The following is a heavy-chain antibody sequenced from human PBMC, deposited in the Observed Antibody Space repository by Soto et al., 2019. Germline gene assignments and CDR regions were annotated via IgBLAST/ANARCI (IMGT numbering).Heavy chain of an antibody. CDR1: GCPFSNYY. CDR3: ARQTGYISDWYYFDL. J-gene: IGHJ4*02. CDR2: ISPKSGGT. V-gene: IGHV1-2*02. D-gene: IGHD3-9*01. Sequence: XSVKVSCNASGCPFSNYYMHWVRQSPGQGSEWMGRISPKSGGTNYAQKFQGRVSMTWDTSLKTAYMELSSLMSEDTAVYYCARQTGYISDWYYFDLWGQGTQVTVSS.